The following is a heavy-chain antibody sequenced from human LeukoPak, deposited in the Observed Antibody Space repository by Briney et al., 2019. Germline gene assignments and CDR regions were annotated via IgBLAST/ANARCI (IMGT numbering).Heavy chain of an antibody. CDR1: GGTFSSYA. CDR2: IIPIFGTA. J-gene: IGHJ6*02. Sequence: SVKVSCKASGGTFSSYAISWGRQAPGQGLEWMGGIIPIFGTANYAQKFQGRVTITADESTSTAYMELSSLRSEDTAVYYCARDPYPGYYYYGMDVWGQGTTVTVSS. V-gene: IGHV1-69*01. CDR3: ARDPYPGYYYYGMDV.